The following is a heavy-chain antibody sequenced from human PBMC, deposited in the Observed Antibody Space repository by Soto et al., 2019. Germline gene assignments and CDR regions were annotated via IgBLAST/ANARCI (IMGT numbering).Heavy chain of an antibody. V-gene: IGHV1-46*01. D-gene: IGHD6-13*01. CDR3: ACSIAADDEGHTGWYYYYGMDL. J-gene: IGHJ6*02. Sequence: GASVKVSCKASGYTFTSYYMHWVRQAPGQGLEWMGIINPSGGSTSYAQKFQGRVTMTRDTSTSTVYMELSSLRSEDTAVYYCACSIAADDEGHTGWYYYYGMDLWGQGTTVTVSS. CDR1: GYTFTSYY. CDR2: INPSGGST.